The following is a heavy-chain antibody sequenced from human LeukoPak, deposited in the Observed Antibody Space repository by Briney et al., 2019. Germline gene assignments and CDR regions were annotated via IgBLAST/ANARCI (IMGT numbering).Heavy chain of an antibody. V-gene: IGHV1-69*05. CDR3: ARDASYGDYSDY. CDR2: IIPIFGTA. Sequence: ASVKVSCKXSGGTFSSYAISWVRQAPGQGLEWMGGIIPIFGTANYAQKFQARVTITTDESTSTAYMELSSLRFEDTAVYYCARDASYGDYSDYWGQGTLVTVSS. D-gene: IGHD4-17*01. CDR1: GGTFSSYA. J-gene: IGHJ4*02.